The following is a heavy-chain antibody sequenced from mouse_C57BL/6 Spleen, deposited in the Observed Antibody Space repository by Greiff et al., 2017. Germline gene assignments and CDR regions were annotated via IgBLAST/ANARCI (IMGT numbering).Heavy chain of an antibody. CDR3: ARPPDSSGYDY. Sequence: QVQLQQPGAELVRPGTSVKLSCKASGYTFTSYWMHWVKQRPGQGLEWIGVIDPSDSYTNYNQKFKGKATLTVDTSSSTAYMQLSSLTSEDSAVYYWARPPDSSGYDYGGQGTTPTVSS. D-gene: IGHD3-2*02. CDR2: IDPSDSYT. J-gene: IGHJ2*01. CDR1: GYTFTSYW. V-gene: IGHV1-59*01.